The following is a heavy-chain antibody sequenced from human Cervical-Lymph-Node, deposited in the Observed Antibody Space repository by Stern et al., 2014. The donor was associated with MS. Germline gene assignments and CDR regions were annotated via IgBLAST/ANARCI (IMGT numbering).Heavy chain of an antibody. V-gene: IGHV1-18*01. CDR3: ARGPYCSSTSCYTNGYYFYGMDV. CDR2: ISGYNGNT. J-gene: IGHJ6*02. Sequence: QMQLVQSGPEVKKPGASVKVSCKASGYTFTSFGISWVRRAPGQGLEWMGWISGYNGNTNYPQKFQDRVTLTTDTSTSTAHMDLTSLRSDDTAMYYCARGPYCSSTSCYTNGYYFYGMDVWGQGTTVTVSS. CDR1: GYTFTSFG. D-gene: IGHD2-2*02.